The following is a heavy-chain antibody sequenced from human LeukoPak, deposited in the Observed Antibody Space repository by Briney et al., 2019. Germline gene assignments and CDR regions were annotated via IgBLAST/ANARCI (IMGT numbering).Heavy chain of an antibody. CDR3: ARARYYYDSSGYRAVYYFDY. Sequence: PGGALRLSCAASGFTFSSYGMSWVRQAPGKGLVWVSRINSDGSSTSYADSVKGRFTISRDNAKNTLYLQMNSLRAEDTAVYYCARARYYYDSSGYRAVYYFDYWGQGTLVTVSS. CDR2: INSDGSST. D-gene: IGHD3-22*01. CDR1: GFTFSSYG. J-gene: IGHJ4*02. V-gene: IGHV3-74*01.